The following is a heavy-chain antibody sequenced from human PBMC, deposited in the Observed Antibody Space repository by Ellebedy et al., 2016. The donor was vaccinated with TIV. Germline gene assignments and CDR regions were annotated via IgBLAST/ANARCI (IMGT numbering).Heavy chain of an antibody. V-gene: IGHV4-31*03. D-gene: IGHD3-3*01. Sequence: SETLSLXCTVSGGAIRSGGFQWSWIRHHPGKGLEWLGYIYYNGGATYNPSLESRLKIAVDTSKNQFSLNLDSVTAADTATYYCARLEAYYYYIDVWGKGTTVIVAS. CDR1: GGAIRSGGFQ. CDR2: IYYNGGA. CDR3: ARLEAYYYYIDV. J-gene: IGHJ6*03.